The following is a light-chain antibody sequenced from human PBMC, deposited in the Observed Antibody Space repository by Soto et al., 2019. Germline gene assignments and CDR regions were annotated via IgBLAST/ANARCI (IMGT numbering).Light chain of an antibody. J-gene: IGKJ3*01. V-gene: IGKV1-5*03. CDR2: RAS. CDR1: QSINSW. Sequence: DIQMTQSPSTLSASVGDRVTITCRASQSINSWLAWYQKKPGKAPKLLIYRASSLEGGVPSRFSGSGSGTEFTLTISSLQPDDFSPYYCQHYDSYSGTFGPGTKVDIK. CDR3: QHYDSYSGT.